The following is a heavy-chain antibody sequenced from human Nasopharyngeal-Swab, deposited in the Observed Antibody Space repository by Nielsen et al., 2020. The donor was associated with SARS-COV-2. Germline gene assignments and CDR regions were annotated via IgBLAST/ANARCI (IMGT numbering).Heavy chain of an antibody. J-gene: IGHJ3*02. CDR2: IYYSGST. D-gene: IGHD1-26*01. CDR3: ARGSDYRAFDT. V-gene: IGHV4-59*01. Sequence: RQAPGKGLEWIGYIYYSGSTSYNPSLKSRVTISVDTSKNQFSLKVRSVTAADTAVYYCARGSDYRAFDTWGQGTMVTVSS.